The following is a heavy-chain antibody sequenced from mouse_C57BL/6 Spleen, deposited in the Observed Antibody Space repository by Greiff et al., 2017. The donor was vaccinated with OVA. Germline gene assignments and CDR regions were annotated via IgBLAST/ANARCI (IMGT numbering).Heavy chain of an antibody. J-gene: IGHJ2*01. CDR2: IYPGDGDT. CDR3: ARYLGRDFDY. Sequence: VQLQQSGPELVKPGASVKISCKASGYAFSSSWMNWVKQRPGKGLEWIGRIYPGDGDTNYNGKFKGKATLTADKSSSTAYMQLSSLTSEDSAVYFCARYLGRDFDYWGQGTTLTVSS. CDR1: GYAFSSSW. D-gene: IGHD4-1*01. V-gene: IGHV1-82*01.